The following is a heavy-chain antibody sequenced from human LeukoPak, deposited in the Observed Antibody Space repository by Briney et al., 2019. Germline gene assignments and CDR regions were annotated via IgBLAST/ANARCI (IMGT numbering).Heavy chain of an antibody. CDR2: ISASGAGT. J-gene: IGHJ2*01. V-gene: IGHV3-23*01. CDR3: ARDALGASWYFDL. Sequence: GGSLRLSCAASGFIFSRHVMSWVRQARGKGLEWVSIISASGAGTYYAGSVKGRFTISRDNSKNTLYLQMDSLRPEDTSLYYCARDALGASWYFDLWGRGSMVSVSS. CDR1: GFIFSRHV. D-gene: IGHD1-26*01.